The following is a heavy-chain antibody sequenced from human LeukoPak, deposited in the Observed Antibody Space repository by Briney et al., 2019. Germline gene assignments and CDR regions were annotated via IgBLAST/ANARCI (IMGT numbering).Heavy chain of an antibody. J-gene: IGHJ3*02. CDR1: GGTFSSYA. D-gene: IGHD6-6*01. CDR2: IIPIFGTA. V-gene: IGHV1-69*13. Sequence: SVTVSCKASGGTFSSYAISWVRQAPGQGLEWMGGIIPIFGTANYAQKFQGRVTITADESTSTAYMELSSLRSEDTAVYYCARVRYSSSPDAFDIWGQGTMVTVSS. CDR3: ARVRYSSSPDAFDI.